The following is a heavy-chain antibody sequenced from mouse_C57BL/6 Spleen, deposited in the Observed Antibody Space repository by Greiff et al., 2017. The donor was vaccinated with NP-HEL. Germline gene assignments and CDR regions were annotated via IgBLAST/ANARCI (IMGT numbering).Heavy chain of an antibody. CDR3: ALDGYEGFAY. V-gene: IGHV1-72*01. CDR1: GYTFTSYW. D-gene: IGHD2-12*01. J-gene: IGHJ3*01. CDR2: IDPNSGGT. Sequence: QVQLQQPGAELVKPGASVKLSCKASGYTFTSYWMHWVKQRPGRGLEWIGRIDPNSGGTKYNEKFKSKATLTVDKHSSTAYMQLSSLTSEDSAVYYCALDGYEGFAYWGQGTLVTVSA.